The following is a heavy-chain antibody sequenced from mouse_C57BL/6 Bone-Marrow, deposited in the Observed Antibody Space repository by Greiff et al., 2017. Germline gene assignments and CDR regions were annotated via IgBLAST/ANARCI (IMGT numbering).Heavy chain of an antibody. CDR2: IHPNSGST. D-gene: IGHD1-1*01. V-gene: IGHV1-64*01. CDR3: ARGNYYPLFAY. Sequence: QVQLQQPGAELVKPGASVKLSCKASGYTFTSYWMHWVKQRPGQGLEWIGMIHPNSGSTNYNEKFKSKATMTVDKSSSTAYMQLSSLASADSSFYYCARGNYYPLFAYWGQGTLVTVSA. J-gene: IGHJ3*01. CDR1: GYTFTSYW.